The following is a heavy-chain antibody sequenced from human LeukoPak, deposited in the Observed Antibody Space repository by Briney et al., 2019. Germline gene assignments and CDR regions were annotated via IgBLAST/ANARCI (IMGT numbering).Heavy chain of an antibody. J-gene: IGHJ6*02. Sequence: PSETLSLTCTVSGGSITSYYWAWLRQPPGKGLEWIGYLYYSGYSNYNPSLKSRVTISVDTSKNQFSLKLSSVTAADTAVYYCARDEYGGNPRGMDVWGQGTTVTVSS. CDR3: ARDEYGGNPRGMDV. CDR1: GGSITSYY. CDR2: LYYSGYS. D-gene: IGHD4-23*01. V-gene: IGHV4-59*12.